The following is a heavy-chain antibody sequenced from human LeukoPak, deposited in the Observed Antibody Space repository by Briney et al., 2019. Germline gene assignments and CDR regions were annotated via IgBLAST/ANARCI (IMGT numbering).Heavy chain of an antibody. Sequence: SQTLSLTCAISGDIVSSNSVTWNWIRQSPSRGLEWLGRTYYRSTWYNDYAVSVRGRITVNPDTSKNQFSLHLDSVTPEDTAVYYCARRLTQYDCFDPWGQGILVTVSS. V-gene: IGHV6-1*01. CDR1: GDIVSSNSVT. J-gene: IGHJ5*02. D-gene: IGHD2-2*01. CDR3: ARRLTQYDCFDP. CDR2: TYYRSTWYN.